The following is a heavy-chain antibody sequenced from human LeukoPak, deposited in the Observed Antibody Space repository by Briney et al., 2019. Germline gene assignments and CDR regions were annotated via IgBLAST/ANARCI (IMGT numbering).Heavy chain of an antibody. Sequence: PGGSLRLSCAAPGFTFSSYGMHWVRQAPGKGLEWVAVIWYDGSNKYYADSVKGRFTISRDNSKNTLYLQMSSLRAEDTAVYYCARGVAQYFDYWGQGTLVTVSS. CDR1: GFTFSSYG. CDR3: ARGVAQYFDY. J-gene: IGHJ4*02. CDR2: IWYDGSNK. D-gene: IGHD5-12*01. V-gene: IGHV3-33*01.